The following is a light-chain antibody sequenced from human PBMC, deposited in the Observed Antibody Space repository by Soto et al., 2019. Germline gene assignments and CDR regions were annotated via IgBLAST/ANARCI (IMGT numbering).Light chain of an antibody. J-gene: IGKJ1*01. CDR1: QSVGSNY. Sequence: VLAQSPGTLSLSTGERATLSCRASQSVGSNYLAWYQQKPGQAPRLLIYGASTRAAGLPARFSGSGSGTDFTLTISRLAPEDFAVYYCQQYGSSGTFGQGTKVDIK. V-gene: IGKV3-20*01. CDR3: QQYGSSGT. CDR2: GAS.